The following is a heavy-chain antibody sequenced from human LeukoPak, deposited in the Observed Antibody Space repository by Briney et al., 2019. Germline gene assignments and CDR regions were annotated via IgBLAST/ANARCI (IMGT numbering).Heavy chain of an antibody. CDR3: ARELRYYYYYYMDV. J-gene: IGHJ6*03. CDR2: VYTSGST. V-gene: IGHV4-4*09. CDR1: GGSISGGY. Sequence: SETLSLTCTVSGGSISGGYWSWIRQPPGRGLEWIGYVYTSGSTNYNPSLKSRVTISVDTSKNQFSLKLSSVTAADTAVYYCARELRYYYYYYMDVWGKGTTVTVSS. D-gene: IGHD1-26*01.